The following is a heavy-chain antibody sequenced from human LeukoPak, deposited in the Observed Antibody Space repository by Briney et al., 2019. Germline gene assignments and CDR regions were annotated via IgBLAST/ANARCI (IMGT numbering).Heavy chain of an antibody. CDR1: GFTFSSYS. J-gene: IGHJ6*02. Sequence: GGSLRLSCAASGFTFSSYSMNWVRQAPGKGLEWVSSISSSSSTIFYADSLKGRFTISRDNAKNSLYLRMNSLRAEDTAVYYCARPGPATTNSYGMDVWGQGTTVTVSS. V-gene: IGHV3-21*01. CDR2: ISSSSSTI. CDR3: ARPGPATTNSYGMDV. D-gene: IGHD1-26*01.